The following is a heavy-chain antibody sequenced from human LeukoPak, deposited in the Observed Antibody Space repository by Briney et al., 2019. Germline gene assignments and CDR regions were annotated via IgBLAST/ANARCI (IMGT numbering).Heavy chain of an antibody. CDR1: GGSISSYY. CDR2: IYYSGST. Sequence: SETLSLTCTVSGGSISSYYWSWIRQPPGKGLEWIGYIYYSGSTNYNPSLKSRVTISVDTSKNQFSLKLSSVTAADTAVYYCARGARGRGSGSSGRFDPWGQGIPVTVSS. D-gene: IGHD3-10*01. V-gene: IGHV4-59*12. J-gene: IGHJ5*02. CDR3: ARGARGRGSGSSGRFDP.